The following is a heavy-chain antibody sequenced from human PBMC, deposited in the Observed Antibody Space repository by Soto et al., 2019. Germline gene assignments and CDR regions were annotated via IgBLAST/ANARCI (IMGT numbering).Heavy chain of an antibody. D-gene: IGHD5-12*01. CDR2: ISAYNGNT. CDR1: GYTFTSSG. V-gene: IGHV1-18*01. CDR3: ARVVGYSGYDSLYYYYYMDV. Sequence: GASVKVSCKASGYTFTSSGISWVRLAPGQGLEWMGWISAYNGNTNYAQKLQGRVTMTTDTSTSTAYMELRSLRSDDTAVYYCARVVGYSGYDSLYYYYYMDVWGKGTTVTVSS. J-gene: IGHJ6*03.